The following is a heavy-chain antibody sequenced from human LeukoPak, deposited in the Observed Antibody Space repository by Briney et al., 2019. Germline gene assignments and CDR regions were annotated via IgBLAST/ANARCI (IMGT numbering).Heavy chain of an antibody. D-gene: IGHD3-3*01. J-gene: IGHJ4*02. CDR2: ISGSGGST. CDR3: AQGHDFWSGYYTPVDY. CDR1: GFTFSSYA. Sequence: PGGSLRLSCAASGFTFSSYAMSWVRQAPGKGLEWVPAISGSGGSTYYADSVKGRFTISRDNSKNTLYLQMNSLRAEDTAVYYCAQGHDFWSGYYTPVDYWGQGTLVTVPS. V-gene: IGHV3-23*01.